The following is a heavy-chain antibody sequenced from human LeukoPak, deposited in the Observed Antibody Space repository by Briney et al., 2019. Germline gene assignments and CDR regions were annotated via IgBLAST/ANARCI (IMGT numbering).Heavy chain of an antibody. CDR2: IKGIGPTT. J-gene: IGHJ6*03. CDR1: GFTFSDYY. D-gene: IGHD3-16*01. CDR3: ARAGELRYMDV. Sequence: GGSLRLSCAASGFTFSDYYMSWIRQAPGKGLEWVSTIKGIGPTTYYADSVKGRFTISRDNARNSLFLQMSSLRADDTAIYYCARAGELRYMDVWGKGTAVTVSS. V-gene: IGHV3-11*04.